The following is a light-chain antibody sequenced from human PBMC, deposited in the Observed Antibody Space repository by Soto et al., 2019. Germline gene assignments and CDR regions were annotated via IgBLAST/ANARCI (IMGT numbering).Light chain of an antibody. CDR3: SSYTSSSTLWV. CDR1: STDFVSYNR. V-gene: IGLV2-18*02. Sequence: QSVLTQPPSVSGSPGQSVTISCTGTSTDFVSYNRVSWYQQPPGTAPKLIIYEASNRPSGVPDRFSGSKSGNTASLTISGLQAADEADYYCSSYTSSSTLWVFGGGTQLTVL. CDR2: EAS. J-gene: IGLJ3*02.